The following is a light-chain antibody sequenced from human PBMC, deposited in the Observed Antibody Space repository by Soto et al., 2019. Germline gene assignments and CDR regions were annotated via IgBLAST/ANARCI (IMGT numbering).Light chain of an antibody. CDR2: EVG. CDR3: FSYISSGTYV. Sequence: QSALTQPASVSGSPGQSITISCTGTSSDVGGYNYVSWYQQHPGKAPKLMIYEVGNRPSGVSNRFSGSKSGNTASLTISGLQAEDETDYYCFSYISSGTYVFGTGTRSPS. J-gene: IGLJ1*01. CDR1: SSDVGGYNY. V-gene: IGLV2-14*01.